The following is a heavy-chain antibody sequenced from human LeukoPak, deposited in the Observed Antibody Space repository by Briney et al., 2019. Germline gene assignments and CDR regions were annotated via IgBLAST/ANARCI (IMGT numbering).Heavy chain of an antibody. V-gene: IGHV1-2*02. CDR2: INPNSGGT. Sequence: ASVKVSCKASGYTFTGYYMHWVRQAPGQGLEWMGWINPNSGGTNYAQKFQGRVTMTRDTSISTAYMELSRLRSDDTAVYYCARGACSSTSCYAGRDYWGQGTLVTVSS. CDR3: ARGACSSTSCYAGRDY. CDR1: GYTFTGYY. D-gene: IGHD2-2*01. J-gene: IGHJ4*02.